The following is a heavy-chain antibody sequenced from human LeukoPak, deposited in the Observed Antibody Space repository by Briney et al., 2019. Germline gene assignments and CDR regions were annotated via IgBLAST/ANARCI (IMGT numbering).Heavy chain of an antibody. CDR2: INPNSGGT. J-gene: IGHJ4*02. V-gene: IGHV1-2*02. CDR1: GYTFTGYY. Sequence: ASVKVSCKASGYTFTGYYMHWVRQAPGQGLEWMGWINPNSGGTNYAQKFQGRVTMTRDTSISTAYMELSRLRSDDTAVYYCARVRPHDFWSGHWIDYWGQGTLVTVSS. D-gene: IGHD3-3*01. CDR3: ARVRPHDFWSGHWIDY.